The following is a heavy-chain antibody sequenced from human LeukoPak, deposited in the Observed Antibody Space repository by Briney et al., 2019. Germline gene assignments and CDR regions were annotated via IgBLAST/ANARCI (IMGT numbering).Heavy chain of an antibody. D-gene: IGHD6-19*01. CDR3: ARDMGSGWYYFDY. V-gene: IGHV1-46*01. Sequence: ASVKVSCKPSGYTFTNHYMHWVRQAPGEGLEWMGTINPSGGTTTYAQKFQGRVTVTRETSTSTVYMDLSSLRSEDTAVYYCARDMGSGWYYFDYWGQGTLVTVSS. CDR1: GYTFTNHY. CDR2: INPSGGTT. J-gene: IGHJ4*02.